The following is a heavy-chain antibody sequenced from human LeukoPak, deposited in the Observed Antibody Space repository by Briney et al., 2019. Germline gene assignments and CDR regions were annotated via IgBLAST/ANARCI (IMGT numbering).Heavy chain of an antibody. CDR1: GFTFSSYW. D-gene: IGHD1-26*01. J-gene: IGHJ4*02. V-gene: IGHV3-74*01. Sequence: GGSLRLSCAASGFTFSSYWMHWVRQAPGKGLVWVSRINTDGSSTSYADSVKGRFTISRDNAKNTLYLQMNSLRAEDTAVYYCAREGSGSYYCDYWGQGTLVTVSS. CDR3: AREGSGSYYCDY. CDR2: INTDGSST.